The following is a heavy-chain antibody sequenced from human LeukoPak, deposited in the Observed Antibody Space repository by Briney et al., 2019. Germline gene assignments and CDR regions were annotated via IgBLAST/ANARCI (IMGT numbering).Heavy chain of an antibody. Sequence: GESLKISCKGSGYSFTNYWIGWVRQMPGKGLEWMGIIYPGDSDARHSPSFHGQVTISADKSISTAYLQWSSLKASDTAMYYCARAHTLDRITKYYFDYWGQGTLVTVSS. J-gene: IGHJ4*02. CDR2: IYPGDSDA. CDR3: ARAHTLDRITKYYFDY. V-gene: IGHV5-51*01. CDR1: GYSFTNYW. D-gene: IGHD5-24*01.